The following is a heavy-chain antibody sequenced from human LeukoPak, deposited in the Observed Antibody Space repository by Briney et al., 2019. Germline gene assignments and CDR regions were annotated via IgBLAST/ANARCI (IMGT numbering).Heavy chain of an antibody. CDR2: INTNTGNP. V-gene: IGHV7-4-1*02. CDR3: ARRSGYSGYDGGY. Sequence: ASVKVSCKASGGTFSSYGISWVRQAPGQGLEWMGWINTNTGNPTYAQGFTGRFVFSLDTSVSTAYLQISSLKAEDTAVYYCARRSGYSGYDGGYWGQGTLVTVSS. J-gene: IGHJ4*02. CDR1: GGTFSSYG. D-gene: IGHD5-12*01.